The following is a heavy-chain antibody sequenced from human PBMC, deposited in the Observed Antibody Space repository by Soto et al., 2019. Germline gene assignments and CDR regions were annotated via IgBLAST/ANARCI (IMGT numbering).Heavy chain of an antibody. CDR1: GFTFSSYG. J-gene: IGHJ6*01. CDR2: IYYDGSNK. V-gene: IGHV3-30*18. Sequence: QVQLVESGGGVVQPGRSLSLSCAASGFTFSSYGMHWVRQAPGKGLEWVAVIYYDGSNKYYADSVKGRFTISRDNSKTSRYLQMNSLRAADKAVYYCAKCMLGYGDYYYGMDVWGQGTTVTVSS. CDR3: AKCMLGYGDYYYGMDV. D-gene: IGHD4-17*01.